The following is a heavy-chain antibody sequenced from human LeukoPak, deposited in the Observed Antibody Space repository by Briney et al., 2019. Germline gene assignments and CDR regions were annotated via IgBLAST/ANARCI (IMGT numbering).Heavy chain of an antibody. CDR3: ARDYAFDI. V-gene: IGHV4-59*01. J-gene: IGHJ3*02. CDR2: IYYIGST. CDR1: GDSIGSYY. Sequence: PSETLSLTCTVSGDSIGSYYWSWIRQPPGKGLEWIGYIYYIGSTNYNPSLKSRVTISIDTSKNQFSLNLSSVTAADTAVYYCARDYAFDIWGQGTMVTVSS.